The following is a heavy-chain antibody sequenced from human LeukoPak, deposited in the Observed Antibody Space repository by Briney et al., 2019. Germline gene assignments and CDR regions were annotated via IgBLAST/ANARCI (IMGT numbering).Heavy chain of an antibody. Sequence: SYGMHWVRQAPGKGLEWVAVISYDGSNKYYADSVKGRFTISRDNSKNTLYLQMNSLRAEDTALYHCAKEGYCSGGSCSVDAFDIWGQGTMVTVSS. V-gene: IGHV3-30*18. CDR1: SYG. CDR3: AKEGYCSGGSCSVDAFDI. J-gene: IGHJ3*02. CDR2: ISYDGSNK. D-gene: IGHD2-15*01.